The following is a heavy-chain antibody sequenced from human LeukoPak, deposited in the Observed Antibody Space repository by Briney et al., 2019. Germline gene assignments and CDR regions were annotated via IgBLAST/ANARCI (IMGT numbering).Heavy chain of an antibody. CDR3: AKGHGDSSGYYYFDS. D-gene: IGHD3-22*01. J-gene: IGHJ4*02. CDR2: ISSSGSTI. V-gene: IGHV3-11*01. Sequence: PGGSLRLSCAASGFIFSDYYMSWIRQAPGKGLEWVSYISSSGSTIYYADSVKGRFTMSRDNAKNSLYLQMNSLRAEDTAVYYCAKGHGDSSGYYYFDSWGQGTLVTVSS. CDR1: GFIFSDYY.